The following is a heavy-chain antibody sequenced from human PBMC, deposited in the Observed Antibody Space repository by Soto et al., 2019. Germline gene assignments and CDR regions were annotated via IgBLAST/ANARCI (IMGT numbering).Heavy chain of an antibody. CDR1: GLSLNTRGVG. CDR2: IYWDNDK. J-gene: IGHJ4*02. V-gene: IGHV2-5*02. Sequence: QITLKESGPTLVKPTQTLTLTCAFSGLSLNTRGVGVGWIRQPPGKALEWLALIYWDNDKRYSPSLKSRLTITKDTPKNHVVLMMTDMDPVDTATYYCAHNNYYGSGSVYWGQGTLITVSS. CDR3: AHNNYYGSGSVY. D-gene: IGHD3-10*01.